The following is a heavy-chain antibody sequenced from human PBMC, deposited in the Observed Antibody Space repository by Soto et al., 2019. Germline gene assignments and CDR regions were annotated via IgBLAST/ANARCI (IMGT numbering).Heavy chain of an antibody. Sequence: EVQLVESGGGLVQPGSSLRLSCAASGFTFSGSAIHWVRQASGKGLEWVGRVRTKNNNYATTYAASVTGRFTISRDDSRNTAFLQMSSLKTEDTAIYYCTSYDNSGYFYLNYWGQGTLVTVSS. D-gene: IGHD3-22*01. CDR3: TSYDNSGYFYLNY. CDR2: VRTKNNNYAT. V-gene: IGHV3-73*02. CDR1: GFTFSGSA. J-gene: IGHJ4*02.